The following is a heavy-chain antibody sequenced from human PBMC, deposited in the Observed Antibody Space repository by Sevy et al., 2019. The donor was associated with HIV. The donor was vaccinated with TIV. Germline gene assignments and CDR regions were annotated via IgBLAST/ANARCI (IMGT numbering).Heavy chain of an antibody. Sequence: ASVKVSCKASGYTFTGYYMHWVRQAPGQGLEWMGWINPNSGGTNYAQKFQGRVTMTRDTSISTAYMELSRLRSDDTAVYYCARGFCYYDTRGYYWPWGQGTLVTVS. CDR3: ARGFCYYDTRGYYWP. V-gene: IGHV1-2*02. CDR1: GYTFTGYY. J-gene: IGHJ5*02. CDR2: INPNSGGT. D-gene: IGHD3-22*01.